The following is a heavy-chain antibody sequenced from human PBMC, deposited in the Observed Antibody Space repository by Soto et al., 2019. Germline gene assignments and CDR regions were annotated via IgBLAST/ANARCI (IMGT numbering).Heavy chain of an antibody. D-gene: IGHD2-2*01. V-gene: IGHV4-30-2*01. CDR2: IYHSGST. CDR3: ARVPDR. Sequence: TLSLTCAVSGGSISSGGYSWSWIRQPPGKGLGWIGYIYHSGSTYYNPSLKSRVTISVDRSKNQFSLKLSSVTAADTAVYYCARVPDRWGQGTLVTVSS. J-gene: IGHJ5*02. CDR1: GGSISSGGYS.